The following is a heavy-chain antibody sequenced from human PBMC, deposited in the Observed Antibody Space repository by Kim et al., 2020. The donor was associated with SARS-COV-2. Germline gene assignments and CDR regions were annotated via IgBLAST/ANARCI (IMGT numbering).Heavy chain of an antibody. V-gene: IGHV4-4*02. CDR3: ARGKVAATYDAFDI. J-gene: IGHJ3*02. Sequence: SETLSLTCAVSGGSISSSNWWSWVRQPPGKGLEWIGEIYHSGSTNYNPSLKSRVTISVDKSKNQFSLKLSSVTAADTAVYYCARGKVAATYDAFDIWGQGTMVTVSS. D-gene: IGHD6-19*01. CDR2: IYHSGST. CDR1: GGSISSSNW.